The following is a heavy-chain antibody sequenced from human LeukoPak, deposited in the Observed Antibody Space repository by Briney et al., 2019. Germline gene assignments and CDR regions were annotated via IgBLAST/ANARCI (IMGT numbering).Heavy chain of an antibody. CDR2: IYHSGST. D-gene: IGHD6-19*01. Sequence: SETLSLSCAVSGYSISSGYYWGWIRQPPGKGLEWIGSIYHSGSTYYNPSLKSRVTISVDTSKNQFSLKLSSVTAADTAVYYCARDWYSSGWYCDYWGQGTLVTVSS. CDR1: GYSISSGYY. V-gene: IGHV4-38-2*02. CDR3: ARDWYSSGWYCDY. J-gene: IGHJ4*02.